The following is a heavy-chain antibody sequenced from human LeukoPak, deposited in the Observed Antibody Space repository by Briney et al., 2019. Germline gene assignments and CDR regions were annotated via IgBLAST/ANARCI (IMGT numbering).Heavy chain of an antibody. CDR2: IKPNSGVT. CDR1: GYTFATYF. V-gene: IGHV1-2*02. D-gene: IGHD2-21*02. CDR3: ARPTYCGSDCYFNFDY. J-gene: IGHJ4*02. Sequence: AASVKVSCTTSGYTFATYFMHWVRQAPGQGLEWMGYIKPNSGVTDYAQKFRGRVTMIWDTSISTAYIELSGLTSDDTAIYYCARPTYCGSDCYFNFDYWGQGTLVTVSS.